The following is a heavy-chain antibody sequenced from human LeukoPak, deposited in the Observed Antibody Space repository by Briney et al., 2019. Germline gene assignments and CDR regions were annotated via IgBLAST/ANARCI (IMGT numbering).Heavy chain of an antibody. D-gene: IGHD3-16*01. CDR2: IKQDGSER. CDR3: AKGGYYYAS. V-gene: IGHV3-7*01. Sequence: GGSLRLSCAASGFNFESYSMNWVRQAPGKGLEWVANIKQDGSERCYVDSVKGRFTISRDNAKNSLYLQMSSLRAEDTAVYYCAKGGYYYASWGQGTLVTVSS. J-gene: IGHJ4*02. CDR1: GFNFESYS.